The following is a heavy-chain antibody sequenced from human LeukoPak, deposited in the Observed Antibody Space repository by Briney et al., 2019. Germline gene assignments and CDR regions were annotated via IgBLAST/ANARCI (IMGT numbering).Heavy chain of an antibody. CDR3: ASRPPIYNWNYAG. V-gene: IGHV4-39*01. J-gene: IGHJ4*02. Sequence: SETLSLTCTVSGGSISSSSYYWGWIRQPPGKGLEWIGSIYYSGSTYYNPSLKSRVTISVDTSKNQFSLKLSSVTAADTAVYYCASRPPIYNWNYAGWGQGTLVTVSS. D-gene: IGHD1-7*01. CDR2: IYYSGST. CDR1: GGSISSSSYY.